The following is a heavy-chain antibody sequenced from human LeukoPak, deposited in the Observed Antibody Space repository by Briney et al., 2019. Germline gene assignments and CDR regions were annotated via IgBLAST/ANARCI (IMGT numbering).Heavy chain of an antibody. D-gene: IGHD3-3*01. Sequence: PGGSLRLSCEVSGFTFSSYAMHWVRQAPGKGLEWVAVIAYDGSNKYYRDSVKGRFTISKDFSKNTLYLQMNSLKTEDTAVYYCTTGQTAYYDFWRMAYYYYYMDVWGKGTTVTVSS. CDR1: GFTFSSYA. J-gene: IGHJ6*03. CDR2: IAYDGSNK. V-gene: IGHV3-30*04. CDR3: TTGQTAYYDFWRMAYYYYYMDV.